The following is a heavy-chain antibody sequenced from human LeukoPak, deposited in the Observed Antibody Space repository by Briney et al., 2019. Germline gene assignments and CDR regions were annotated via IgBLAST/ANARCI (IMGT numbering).Heavy chain of an antibody. Sequence: ASVKVSCKASGYTFNGYYMHWVRQAPGLGLEWMGRINPNSGGPDYAQNFQGRVTMTRDTSITTAYMQLSSLRYDDTAVYYCARDQGSLGISWYTAYWGQGTQVTVSS. V-gene: IGHV1-2*06. CDR1: GYTFNGYY. CDR2: INPNSGGP. D-gene: IGHD6-13*01. J-gene: IGHJ4*02. CDR3: ARDQGSLGISWYTAY.